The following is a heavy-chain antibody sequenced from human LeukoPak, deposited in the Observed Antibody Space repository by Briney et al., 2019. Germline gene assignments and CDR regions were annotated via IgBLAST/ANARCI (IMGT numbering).Heavy chain of an antibody. V-gene: IGHV1-18*01. J-gene: IGHJ6*03. CDR3: ARDRSSGWDIYYYYYMDV. CDR2: ISAYNGNT. D-gene: IGHD6-19*01. Sequence: ASVKVSCKASGYTFTSYGISWVRQAPGQGPEWMGWISAYNGNTNYAQKLQGRVTMTTDTSTSTAYMELRSLRSDDTAVYYCARDRSSGWDIYYYYYMDVWGKGTTVTISS. CDR1: GYTFTSYG.